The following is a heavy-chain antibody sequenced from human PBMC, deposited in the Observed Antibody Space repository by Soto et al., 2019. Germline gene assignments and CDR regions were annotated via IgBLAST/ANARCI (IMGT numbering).Heavy chain of an antibody. CDR2: IYYSGST. J-gene: IGHJ4*02. CDR1: GGSISSGDYY. CDR3: ARVPSVVVTGYFDY. V-gene: IGHV4-30-4*01. D-gene: IGHD2-21*02. Sequence: SETLSLTCTVSGGSISSGDYYWSWIRQPPGKGLEWIGYIYYSGSTYYNPSLRSRVTISVDTSKNQFSLKLSSVTAADTAVYYCARVPSVVVTGYFDYWGQGTLVTVSS.